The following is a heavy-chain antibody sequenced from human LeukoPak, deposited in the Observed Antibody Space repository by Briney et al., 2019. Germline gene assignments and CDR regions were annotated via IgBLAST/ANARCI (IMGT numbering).Heavy chain of an antibody. V-gene: IGHV4-59*01. CDR1: GGSISSYY. Sequence: PSETLSLTCTVSGGSISSYYWSWIRQPPGKPLEWIGYLYFSGSSDYSPSLRSRVTISSDTSNNQFSLSLTSVTAADTAVYYCAKDGREYSFDYWGQGILVTVFS. J-gene: IGHJ4*02. CDR3: AKDGREYSFDY. CDR2: LYFSGSS.